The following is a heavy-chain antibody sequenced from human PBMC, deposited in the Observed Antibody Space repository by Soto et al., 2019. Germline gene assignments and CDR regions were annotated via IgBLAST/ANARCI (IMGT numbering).Heavy chain of an antibody. CDR1: GYTFTSYG. CDR3: AIVDFWSGYYWSGWFDP. Sequence: QVQLVQSGAEVKKPGASVKVSCKASGYTFTSYGISWARQAPGQGLEWMGWISTYNGNTNYAQKLQDRVTMTKDTSTSTSDMGLRSLSSDDTAVKSFAIVDFWSGYYWSGWFDPWGQGTLVTVSS. CDR2: ISTYNGNT. V-gene: IGHV1-18*01. J-gene: IGHJ5*02. D-gene: IGHD3-3*01.